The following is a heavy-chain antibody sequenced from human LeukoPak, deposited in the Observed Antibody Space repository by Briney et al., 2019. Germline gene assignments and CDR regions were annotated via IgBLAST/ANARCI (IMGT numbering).Heavy chain of an antibody. J-gene: IGHJ4*02. D-gene: IGHD3-22*01. V-gene: IGHV1-46*01. CDR1: VYTFTSYY. Sequence: SVKVSCKVSVYTFTSYYMHCVRQSAGHELEWMGIINPNGGSTSYAQKFQGRVTMTRDTSTSTVYMELSSLRSEDTAVYYCARTTSGYYQRYFDYWGQGTLVTVSS. CDR3: ARTTSGYYQRYFDY. CDR2: INPNGGST.